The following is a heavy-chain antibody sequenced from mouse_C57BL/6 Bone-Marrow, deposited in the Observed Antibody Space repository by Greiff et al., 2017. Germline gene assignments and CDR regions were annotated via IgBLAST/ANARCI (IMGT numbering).Heavy chain of an antibody. CDR3: AKLYYEGVAY. V-gene: IGHV2-9*01. CDR1: GFSLTSYG. Sequence: QVQLQQSGPGLVAPSPSLSITCTVSGFSLTSYGVDWVRQPPGKGLEWLGVIWGGGGTTYYSALMSRLGIRNDNSKSQVFLMMNRLQTDDTAMYYCAKLYYEGVAYWGQGTLVTVSA. CDR2: IWGGGGT. D-gene: IGHD1-1*01. J-gene: IGHJ3*01.